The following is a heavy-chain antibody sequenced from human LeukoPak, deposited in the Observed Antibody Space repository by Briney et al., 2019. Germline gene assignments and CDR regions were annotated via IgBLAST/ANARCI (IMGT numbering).Heavy chain of an antibody. Sequence: GGSLRLSCAASGFTFSSSGMYWVRQAPGKGLEWVAFIRVDGSNKYYADSVKGRFTISRDNSKNTLYLQMNSLRAEDAAVYYCAKDYDFWSGYYSPTRGYFDYWGQGTLVTVSS. CDR3: AKDYDFWSGYYSPTRGYFDY. CDR2: IRVDGSNK. D-gene: IGHD3-3*01. CDR1: GFTFSSSG. V-gene: IGHV3-30*02. J-gene: IGHJ4*02.